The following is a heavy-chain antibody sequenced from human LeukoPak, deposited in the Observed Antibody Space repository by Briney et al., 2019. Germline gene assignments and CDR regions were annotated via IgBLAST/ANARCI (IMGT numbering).Heavy chain of an antibody. CDR3: ARGRHEIDY. CDR2: INPNSGDS. CDR1: GYTFTGYY. Sequence: SEKVSCKASGYTFTGYYMHWVRQAPGQGLEWMGWINPNSGDSNIAQNFQIRVTMTRDKTISTIYMELRRLRFDDTAVYYCARGRHEIDYWGQGTLVTVSS. J-gene: IGHJ4*02. V-gene: IGHV1-2*02.